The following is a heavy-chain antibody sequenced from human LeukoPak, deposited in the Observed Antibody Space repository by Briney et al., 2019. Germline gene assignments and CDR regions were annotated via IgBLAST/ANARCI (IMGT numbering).Heavy chain of an antibody. CDR2: GFYSGSA. Sequence: SETLSLTCTVSGGSISSSNAYWAWVRQPPGKGLEWVGSGFYSGSAYSNPSLKSRVTISVDTSRNQFSLNLSSVTAADTAVYYCARLRGAMTPVTSDFDYWGQGTLVTVSS. CDR1: GGSISSSNAY. V-gene: IGHV4-39*01. CDR3: ARLRGAMTPVTSDFDY. D-gene: IGHD4-17*01. J-gene: IGHJ4*02.